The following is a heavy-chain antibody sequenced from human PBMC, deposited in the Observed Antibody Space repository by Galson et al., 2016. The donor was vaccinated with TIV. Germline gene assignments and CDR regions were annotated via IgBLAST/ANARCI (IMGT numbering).Heavy chain of an antibody. CDR3: ASDRNTAFDTYHQYYGMDV. D-gene: IGHD5-18*01. J-gene: IGHJ6*02. CDR2: IIPLFRTT. Sequence: SVKVSCKASGGTFSSYVFNWVRLAPGQGLEWMGGIIPLFRTTNYAPKFQGSVTITADESTNTAYMELNSLKYGETAVYYCASDRNTAFDTYHQYYGMDVWGQGTTVTVSS. V-gene: IGHV1-69*13. CDR1: GGTFSSYV.